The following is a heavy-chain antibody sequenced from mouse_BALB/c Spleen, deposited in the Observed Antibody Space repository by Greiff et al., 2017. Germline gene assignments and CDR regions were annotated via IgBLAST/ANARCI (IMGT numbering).Heavy chain of an antibody. CDR3: ARGLRPHYYAMDY. CDR2: IWAGGST. Sequence: QVQLQQSGPGLVAPSQSLSITCTVSGFSLTSYGVHWVRQPPGKGLEWLGVIWAGGSTNYNSALMSRLSISKDNSKSQVFLKMNSLQTDDTAMYYCARGLRPHYYAMDYWGQGTSVTVSS. J-gene: IGHJ4*01. D-gene: IGHD1-2*01. CDR1: GFSLTSYG. V-gene: IGHV2-9*02.